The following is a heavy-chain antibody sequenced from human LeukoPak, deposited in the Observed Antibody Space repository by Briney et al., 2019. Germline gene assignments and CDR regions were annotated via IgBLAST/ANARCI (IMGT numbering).Heavy chain of an antibody. J-gene: IGHJ5*02. D-gene: IGHD2-15*01. V-gene: IGHV1-69*13. Sequence: GASVKVSCKASGGTFSSCAISWVRQAPGQGLEWMGGIIPVFGTAEYAQKFQGRVTVTADESTSTAYMELGSLRSEDMAVYYCARGRSIVVMVAAPGWFDPWGQGTLVTVSS. CDR1: GGTFSSCA. CDR3: ARGRSIVVMVAAPGWFDP. CDR2: IIPVFGTA.